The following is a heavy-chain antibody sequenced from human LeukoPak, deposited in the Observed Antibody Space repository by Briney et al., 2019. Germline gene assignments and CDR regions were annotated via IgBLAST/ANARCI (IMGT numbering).Heavy chain of an antibody. Sequence: SETLSLTCAVYGGSFSGYYWSWIRQPPGKGLEWIGEINHSGSTNYNPSLKSRVTLSVDKPKNQFSLRLNSVTAADTAMYYCARSHDHLWGNYPDYWGQGTLVTVSS. J-gene: IGHJ4*02. CDR2: INHSGST. CDR1: GGSFSGYY. D-gene: IGHD3-16*02. V-gene: IGHV4-34*01. CDR3: ARSHDHLWGNYPDY.